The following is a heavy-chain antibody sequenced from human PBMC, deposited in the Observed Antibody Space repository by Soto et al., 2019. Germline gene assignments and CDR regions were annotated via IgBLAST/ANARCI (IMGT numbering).Heavy chain of an antibody. D-gene: IGHD2-2*02. CDR1: GFTFSSYS. V-gene: IGHV3-21*01. J-gene: IGHJ4*02. CDR3: ARDRYCSSTSCYTEFDY. CDR2: ISSSSSYI. Sequence: GGSLRLSCAASGFTFSSYSMNWVRQAPGKGLEWVSSISSSSSYIYYADSVKGRFTISRGNAKNSLYLQMNSLRAEDTAVYYCARDRYCSSTSCYTEFDYWGQGTLVTVSS.